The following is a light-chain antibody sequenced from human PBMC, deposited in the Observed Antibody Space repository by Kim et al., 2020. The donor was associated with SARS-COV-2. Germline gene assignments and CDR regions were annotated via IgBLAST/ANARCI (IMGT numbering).Light chain of an antibody. CDR3: QKYNREPQT. V-gene: IGKV1-27*01. J-gene: IGKJ4*01. CDR2: AAS. CDR1: QGISNY. Sequence: AAVRDRVTITCRASQGISNYLAWYQQTPGKVPSLLIYAASALQSGVPSRFSGSGSGTDFTLTISSLQPEDVATYYWQKYNREPQTFGGGTKVDIK.